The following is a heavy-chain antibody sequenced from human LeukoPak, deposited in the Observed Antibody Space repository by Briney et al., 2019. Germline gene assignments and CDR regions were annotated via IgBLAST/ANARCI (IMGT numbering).Heavy chain of an antibody. CDR3: APFPIAAAGTAPYFDY. Sequence: ASVKVSCKASGYTFTSYYMHWVRQAPGQGLEWMGIINPSGGSTSYAQKFQGRVTMTEDTSTDTAYMELSSLRSEDTAVYYCAPFPIAAAGTAPYFDYWGQGTLVTVSS. D-gene: IGHD6-13*01. J-gene: IGHJ4*02. CDR2: INPSGGST. V-gene: IGHV1-46*01. CDR1: GYTFTSYY.